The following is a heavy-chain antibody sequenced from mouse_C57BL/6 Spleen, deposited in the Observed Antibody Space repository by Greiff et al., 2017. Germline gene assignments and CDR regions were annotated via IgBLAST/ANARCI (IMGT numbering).Heavy chain of an antibody. CDR2: IDPENGDT. D-gene: IGHD1-1*01. CDR1: GFNIKDDY. V-gene: IGHV14-4*01. CDR3: TPHYYGSSYGAMDY. J-gene: IGHJ4*01. Sequence: EVKVVESGAELVRPGASVKLSCTASGFNIKDDYMHWVKQRPEQGLEWIGWIDPENGDTEYASKFQGKATITADTSSNTAYLQLSSLTSEDTAVYYCTPHYYGSSYGAMDYWGQGTSVTVSS.